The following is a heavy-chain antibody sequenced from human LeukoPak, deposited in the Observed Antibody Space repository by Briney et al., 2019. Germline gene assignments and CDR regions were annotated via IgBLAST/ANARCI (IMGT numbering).Heavy chain of an antibody. Sequence: SETLSLTCAVYGGSFSGYYWSWIRQPPGKGLEWIGEINHSGSTNYNPSLKSRVTISVDTSKNQFSLKLSSVTAADTAVYYCARDRGRDGYNRHFDYWGQGTLVTVSS. CDR3: ARDRGRDGYNRHFDY. CDR1: GGSFSGYY. CDR2: INHSGST. J-gene: IGHJ4*02. D-gene: IGHD5-24*01. V-gene: IGHV4-34*01.